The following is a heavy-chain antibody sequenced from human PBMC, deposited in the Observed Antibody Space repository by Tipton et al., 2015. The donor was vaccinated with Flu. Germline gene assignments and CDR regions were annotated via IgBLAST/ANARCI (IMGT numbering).Heavy chain of an antibody. CDR2: ISHSGRT. CDR3: ARSTYHYGSGSSDY. CDR1: GDSIRSSNYY. D-gene: IGHD3-10*01. Sequence: TLSLTCSVSGDSIRSSNYYWGWIRQPPGKGLEWIGCISHSGRTYYNPSLKSRVTISVDMAKNQFSQRLSSVTAADTAVYYCARSTYHYGSGSSDYWGQGTLVTVSS. V-gene: IGHV4-39*01. J-gene: IGHJ4*02.